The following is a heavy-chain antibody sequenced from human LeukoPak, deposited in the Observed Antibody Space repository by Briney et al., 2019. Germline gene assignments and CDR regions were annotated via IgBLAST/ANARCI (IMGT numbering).Heavy chain of an antibody. CDR1: GYTFTDYY. V-gene: IGHV1-2*02. CDR2: IKPNSGGI. CDR3: ARELGRYCTGGNCYSCDY. D-gene: IGHD2-15*01. J-gene: IGHJ4*02. Sequence: GASVKVSCKASGYTFTDYYMHWVRQAPGQGLEWMGWIKPNSGGIHYAQKFQGRVTMTRDTSISTAYMELSRLRSDNTAVYYCARELGRYCTGGNCYSCDYWGQGTLVTVSS.